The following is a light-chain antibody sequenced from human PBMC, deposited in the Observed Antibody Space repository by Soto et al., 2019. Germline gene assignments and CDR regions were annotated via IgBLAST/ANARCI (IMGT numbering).Light chain of an antibody. J-gene: IGKJ1*01. CDR1: QSISKY. CDR3: QQLNNYPRT. Sequence: DMQVTQDPAALSASVGDRVTITCRASQSISKYLAWYQQKPGKAPKLLIYKASSLESGVPSRFSGSGSGTEFTLTISSLQPEDFATYYCQQLNNYPRTFGQGTKVDI. V-gene: IGKV1-5*03. CDR2: KAS.